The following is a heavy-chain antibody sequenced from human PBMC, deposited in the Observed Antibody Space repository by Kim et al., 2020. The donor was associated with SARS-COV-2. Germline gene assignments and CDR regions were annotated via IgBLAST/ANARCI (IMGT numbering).Heavy chain of an antibody. D-gene: IGHD3-16*02. CDR3: AREVSDYDYVWGSYRLDY. CDR2: ISYDGSNK. Sequence: GGSLRLSCAASGFTFSSYAMHWVRQAPGKGLEWVAVISYDGSNKYYADSVKGRFTISRDNSKNTLYLQMNSLRAEDTAVYYCAREVSDYDYVWGSYRLDYWGQGTLVTVSS. V-gene: IGHV3-30-3*01. J-gene: IGHJ4*02. CDR1: GFTFSSYA.